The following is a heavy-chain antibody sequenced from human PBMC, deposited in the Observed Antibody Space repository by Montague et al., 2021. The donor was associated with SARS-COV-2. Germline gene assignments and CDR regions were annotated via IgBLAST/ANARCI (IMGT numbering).Heavy chain of an antibody. CDR1: GGSISSSSYC. Sequence: SETLSLTCTVSGGSISSSSYCWGRIRQPPGKGLEWIGSIYYSGSTYYNPSLKSRVTISGDTSKNQFSLKLSPVTAADAAVYYCARHYGVVVPAAIYYYYGMDVWGQGTTVTVSS. CDR2: IYYSGST. J-gene: IGHJ6*02. V-gene: IGHV4-39*01. CDR3: ARHYGVVVPAAIYYYYGMDV. D-gene: IGHD2-2*02.